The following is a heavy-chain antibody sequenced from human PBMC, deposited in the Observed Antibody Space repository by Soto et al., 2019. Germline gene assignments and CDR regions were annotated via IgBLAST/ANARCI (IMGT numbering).Heavy chain of an antibody. D-gene: IGHD6-13*01. CDR1: GITFSNHC. J-gene: IGHJ4*02. V-gene: IGHV3-7*03. Sequence: GGSLRLSCLASGITFSNHCLSLVRQAPGKGLEWVANIKQSGSERYYVDSVKGRFTISRDNAKNSLFLQMNSLRADDTAVYYCATLSSTWPTGGDYWGQGTLVTVSS. CDR3: ATLSSTWPTGGDY. CDR2: IKQSGSER.